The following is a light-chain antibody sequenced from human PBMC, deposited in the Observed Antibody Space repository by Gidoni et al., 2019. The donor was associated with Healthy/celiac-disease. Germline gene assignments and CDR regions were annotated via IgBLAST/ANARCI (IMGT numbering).Light chain of an antibody. Sequence: ELMFTQSPATLSLSPGERATLSCRTSQSGSSYLAWYQQKPGQAPRLLIYDASNRATGIPARFSGSGSGTAFTLIYADFAVYYCQQRSNWPLITFGQGTRLEIK. CDR1: QSGSSY. CDR3: QQRSNWPLIT. V-gene: IGKV3-11*01. J-gene: IGKJ5*01. CDR2: DAS.